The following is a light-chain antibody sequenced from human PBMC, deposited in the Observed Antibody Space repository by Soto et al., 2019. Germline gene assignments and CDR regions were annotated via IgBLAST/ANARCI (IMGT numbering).Light chain of an antibody. CDR1: QSVNTN. J-gene: IGKJ5*01. V-gene: IGKV3-15*01. CDR2: GVS. Sequence: IVMTQSPVSLSVSPGERATLSCRASQSVNTNLAWYQQKPGQVPRLVIYGVSTRATDFPARFSGSGSGTDFTLTISSLQSEDFAVYYCQQYNMWPITFGQGTLLEIK. CDR3: QQYNMWPIT.